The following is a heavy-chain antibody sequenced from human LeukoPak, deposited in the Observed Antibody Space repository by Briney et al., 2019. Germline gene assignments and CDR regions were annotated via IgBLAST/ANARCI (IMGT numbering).Heavy chain of an antibody. CDR2: IYYSGST. J-gene: IGHJ3*02. D-gene: IGHD4-23*01. Sequence: PSETLSLTCTVSGGSISSGDYYWSWIRQPPGKGLEWIGYIYYSGSTYYNPSLKSRVTISVDTSKNQFSLKLSSVTAADTAVYYCARVVGGNVDAFGIWGQGTMVTVSS. CDR3: ARVVGGNVDAFGI. CDR1: GGSISSGDYY. V-gene: IGHV4-30-4*01.